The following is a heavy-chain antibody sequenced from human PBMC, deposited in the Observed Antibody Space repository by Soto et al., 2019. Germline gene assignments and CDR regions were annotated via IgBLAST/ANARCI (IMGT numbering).Heavy chain of an antibody. CDR2: IYYSGST. V-gene: IGHV4-30-4*01. D-gene: IGHD3-22*01. CDR3: ARVAGSSGYYYRRAWFDP. J-gene: IGHJ5*02. CDR1: GGSISSGDYY. Sequence: PSETLSLTCTVSGGSISSGDYYWSWIRQPPGKGLEWIGYIYYSGSTYYIPSLKSRVTISVDTSKNHFSLKLSSVTAADTAVYYCARVAGSSGYYYRRAWFDPWGQGTLVTVSS.